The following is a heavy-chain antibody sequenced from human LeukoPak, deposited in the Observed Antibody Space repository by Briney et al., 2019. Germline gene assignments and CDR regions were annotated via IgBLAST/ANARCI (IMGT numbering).Heavy chain of an antibody. J-gene: IGHJ6*02. CDR3: ARLPGHCSSATCFGYYAMDV. V-gene: IGHV4-39*01. D-gene: IGHD2-2*01. CDR1: GGSISSASYS. CDR2: FYYNGIT. Sequence: PSETLSLTCTVSGGSISSASYSWGWIRQPPGTELEWLGTFYYNGITNHNPSLKSRVTISVDTSKNQFSLDLSSLTAADTSVYHSARLPGHCSSATCFGYYAMDVWGQGTTVTVSS.